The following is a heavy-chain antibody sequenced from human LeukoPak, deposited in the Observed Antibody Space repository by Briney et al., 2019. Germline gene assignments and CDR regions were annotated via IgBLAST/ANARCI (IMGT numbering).Heavy chain of an antibody. Sequence: GASVKVSCKASGGTFSSYAISWVRQAPGQGLEWMGIINPSGGSTSYAQKFQGRVTMTRDMSTSTVYMELSSLRSEDTAVYYCARGARGPYYYYYYMDVWGKGTTVTVSS. D-gene: IGHD1-26*01. V-gene: IGHV1-46*01. J-gene: IGHJ6*03. CDR1: GGTFSSYA. CDR3: ARGARGPYYYYYYMDV. CDR2: INPSGGST.